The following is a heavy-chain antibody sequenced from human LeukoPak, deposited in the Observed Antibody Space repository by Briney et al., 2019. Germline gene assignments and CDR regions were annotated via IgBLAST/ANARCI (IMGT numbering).Heavy chain of an antibody. CDR1: GFTFSSYA. CDR3: ATNYDDSREAFDV. D-gene: IGHD3-3*01. V-gene: IGHV3-23*01. J-gene: IGHJ3*01. Sequence: GGSLRLSCAASGFTFSSYAMNWVRQTPGKGLEWVSGISGSGEDSNRADSVTGRFIISRENSKNTLYLQMNSLRADDTAVYYCATNYDDSREAFDVWGQGTVVTVSS. CDR2: ISGSGEDS.